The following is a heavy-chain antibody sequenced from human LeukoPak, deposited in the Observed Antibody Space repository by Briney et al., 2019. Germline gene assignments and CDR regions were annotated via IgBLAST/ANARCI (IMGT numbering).Heavy chain of an antibody. CDR1: VSGDPISNYY. J-gene: IGHJ6*03. Sequence: PSETLSLTCTISVSGDPISNYYWSWIRQPAGKGVEYIGRVFTSGATDYNPSLKSRVTMSIDMSKSHFSLRVNSVTAADTAVYYCARGGVVPAAMGYYYMDVWGKGTTVTVSS. D-gene: IGHD2-2*01. V-gene: IGHV4-4*07. CDR3: ARGGVVPAAMGYYYMDV. CDR2: VFTSGAT.